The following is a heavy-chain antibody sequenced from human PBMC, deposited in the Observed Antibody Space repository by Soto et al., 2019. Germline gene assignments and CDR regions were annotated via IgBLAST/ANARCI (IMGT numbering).Heavy chain of an antibody. V-gene: IGHV3-53*02. Sequence: EVQLVETGGGLIQPGGSLRLSCAASGFTVSRNYMSWVRQAPGKGLEWVSVIYSGGSTYYADSVKGRFTISRDNSKNTLYLQMNSLRAEDTAVYYCARESAGYGGGYYYYYGMDVWGQGTTVTVSS. J-gene: IGHJ6*02. CDR1: GFTVSRNY. D-gene: IGHD5-12*01. CDR3: ARESAGYGGGYYYYYGMDV. CDR2: IYSGGST.